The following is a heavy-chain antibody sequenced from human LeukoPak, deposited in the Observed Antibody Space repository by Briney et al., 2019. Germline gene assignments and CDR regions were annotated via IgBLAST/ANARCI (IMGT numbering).Heavy chain of an antibody. D-gene: IGHD6-19*01. CDR2: IYYSGST. CDR1: GGSISSYY. V-gene: IGHV4-59*01. CDR3: ARVIAVAGIGWLDP. Sequence: SGTLSLTCTVSGGSISSYYWSWIRQPPGKGLEWIGYIYYSGSTNYNPSLKSRVTISVDTSKNQFSLKLSSVTAADTAVYYCARVIAVAGIGWLDPWGQGTLVTVSS. J-gene: IGHJ5*02.